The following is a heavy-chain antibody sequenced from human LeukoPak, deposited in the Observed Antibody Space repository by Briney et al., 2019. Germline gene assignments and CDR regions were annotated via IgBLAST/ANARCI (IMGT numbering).Heavy chain of an antibody. CDR2: IRYDGSNK. Sequence: PGGSLRLSCAAPGFTFSSYGMHWVRQAPGKGLEWVAFIRYDGSNKYYADSVKGRFTMSRDNSMNTAYLQMNSLRAEDTALYYCAKRRRDGYNSPIDYWGQGTLVTVSS. CDR1: GFTFSSYG. J-gene: IGHJ4*02. V-gene: IGHV3-30*02. CDR3: AKRRRDGYNSPIDY. D-gene: IGHD5-24*01.